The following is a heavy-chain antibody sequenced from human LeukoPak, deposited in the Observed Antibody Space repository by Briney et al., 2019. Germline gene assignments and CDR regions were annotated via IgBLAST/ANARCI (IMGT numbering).Heavy chain of an antibody. V-gene: IGHV4-61*08. CDR1: GGSISSGGYY. Sequence: SQTLSLTCTVSGGSISSGGYYWSWIRQPPGKGLEWIGYVYYSGRTSYNPSLKSRVTISVDTSKNQFSLKLSSVTAAGTAVYHCARHMTVTYDAFDIWGQGTMVTVSS. J-gene: IGHJ3*02. CDR3: ARHMTVTYDAFDI. D-gene: IGHD3-22*01. CDR2: VYYSGRT.